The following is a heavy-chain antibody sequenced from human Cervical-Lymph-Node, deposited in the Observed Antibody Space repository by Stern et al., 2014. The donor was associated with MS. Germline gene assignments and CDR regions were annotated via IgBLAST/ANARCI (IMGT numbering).Heavy chain of an antibody. CDR1: GGTFSKFP. D-gene: IGHD6-13*01. CDR3: ALSSETSDRWYSLGYDL. Sequence: QVQLVQSGAEVTKPVSSAKVSCKASGGTFSKFPSSWVRQAPGQGLEWMVGIFPVFGTPTYAQEFRGRVTITADVSTSTVYMELSSLRSDDTAVYYCALSSETSDRWYSLGYDLWGQGTLVTVSS. V-gene: IGHV1-69*01. J-gene: IGHJ5*02. CDR2: IFPVFGTP.